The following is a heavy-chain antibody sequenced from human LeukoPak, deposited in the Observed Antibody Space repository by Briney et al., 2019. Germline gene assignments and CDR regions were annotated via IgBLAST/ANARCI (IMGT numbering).Heavy chain of an antibody. V-gene: IGHV4-59*01. CDR1: GGSISSYY. CDR2: IYYSGST. CDR3: AHGSGVPMDV. J-gene: IGHJ6*02. Sequence: SETLSLTCTVAGGSISSYYWSWIRHPPGKGLEWIGYIYYSGSTNYNPSLKSRVTISVDTSKNQFSLKLSAVTAADTAVYSCAHGSGVPMDVWGQGTTVTVSS. D-gene: IGHD3-10*01.